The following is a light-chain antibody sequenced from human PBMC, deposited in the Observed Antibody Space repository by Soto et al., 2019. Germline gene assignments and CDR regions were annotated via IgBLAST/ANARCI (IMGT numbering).Light chain of an antibody. V-gene: IGKV1-9*01. CDR1: QGISSY. J-gene: IGKJ5*01. CDR2: TAS. CDR3: QHRHSYPIT. Sequence: DIQLTQSPSFLSASVGDGITISCRASQGISSYLAWYQQKPGKAPKLLIHTASTLQSGVPSRFSGSGAGTEFTLTISSLQPEDFATYYCQHRHSYPITFGQGTRLEMK.